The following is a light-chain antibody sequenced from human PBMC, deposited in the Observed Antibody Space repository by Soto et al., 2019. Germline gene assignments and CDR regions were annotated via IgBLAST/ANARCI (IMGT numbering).Light chain of an antibody. CDR3: QQYNNWPRS. CDR2: GAS. Sequence: ERVMTQSPATLSVSPGERATISCRASQSVSTNLAWYQQKPGQATRLLIYGASTRATGLPARFSVSGSGTEFTLTISSLQSEDFAVYYCQQYNNWPRSFGQGTKLEIK. J-gene: IGKJ2*03. CDR1: QSVSTN. V-gene: IGKV3-15*01.